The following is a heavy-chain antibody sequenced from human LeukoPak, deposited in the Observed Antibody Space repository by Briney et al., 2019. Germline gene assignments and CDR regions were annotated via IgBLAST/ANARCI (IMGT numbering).Heavy chain of an antibody. CDR2: IGEGGDT. CDR3: AKDLLNNRYSSSWYFDY. D-gene: IGHD6-13*01. CDR1: GFTFSSYA. Sequence: GGSLRLSCAASGFTFSSYALSWVRQAPGKGLEWVSGIGEGGDTYYADSVKGRFTISRDNSKNTLYLQMNSLRAEDTAVYYCAKDLLNNRYSSSWYFDYWGQGTLVTVSS. V-gene: IGHV3-23*01. J-gene: IGHJ4*02.